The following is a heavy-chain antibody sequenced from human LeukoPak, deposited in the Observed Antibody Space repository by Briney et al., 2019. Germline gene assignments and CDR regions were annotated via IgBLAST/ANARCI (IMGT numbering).Heavy chain of an antibody. CDR1: GGSFSGYY. CDR3: ATWLQMHF. Sequence: PSETLSLTCAVYGGSFSGYYWSWIRQPPGKGLEWIGEINHSGSTNYNPSLKSRVTISVDTSKNQFSLKLSSVTAADTAVYYCATWLQMHFWGQGTLVTVSS. J-gene: IGHJ4*02. V-gene: IGHV4-34*01. CDR2: INHSGST. D-gene: IGHD5-24*01.